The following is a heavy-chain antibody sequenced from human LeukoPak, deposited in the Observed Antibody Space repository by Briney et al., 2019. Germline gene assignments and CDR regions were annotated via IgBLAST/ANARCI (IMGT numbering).Heavy chain of an antibody. V-gene: IGHV1-2*02. CDR2: INPNSGGT. Sequence: ASVKVSCKASGYTFTGYYMHWVRQAPGQGLEWMGWINPNSGGTNYAQKFQGRVTMTRDTSISTAYMELSRLRSDDMAVYYCARNTGNSGSYYGGDYWGQGTLVTVSP. CDR1: GYTFTGYY. D-gene: IGHD1-26*01. CDR3: ARNTGNSGSYYGGDY. J-gene: IGHJ4*02.